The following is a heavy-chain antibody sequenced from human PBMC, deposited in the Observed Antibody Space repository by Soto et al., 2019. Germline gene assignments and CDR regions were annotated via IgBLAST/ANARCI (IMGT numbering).Heavy chain of an antibody. CDR1: GFTFSSYG. Sequence: QVQLVESGGGVVQPGRSLRLSCAASGFTFSSYGMHWVRQAPGKGLEWVAVIWYDGSNKYYEDSVKGRFTISRDNYKNTLYLQMISLRAEDTAVYYCARARVSSSSPDYGMDVWGQGTTVTVSS. J-gene: IGHJ6*02. V-gene: IGHV3-33*01. CDR3: ARARVSSSSPDYGMDV. CDR2: IWYDGSNK. D-gene: IGHD6-6*01.